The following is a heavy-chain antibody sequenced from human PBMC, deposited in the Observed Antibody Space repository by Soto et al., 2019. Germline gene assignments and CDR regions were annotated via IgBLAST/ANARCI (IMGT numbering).Heavy chain of an antibody. CDR3: AKDDSSGYYSSLDYFDY. CDR2: ISGSGGST. V-gene: IGHV3-23*01. D-gene: IGHD3-22*01. J-gene: IGHJ4*02. Sequence: GGSLRLSCAASGFTFSSYAMSWVRRAPGKGLEWVSAISGSGGSTYYADSVKGRFTISRDNSKNTLYLQMNSLRAEDTAVYYCAKDDSSGYYSSLDYFDYWGQGTLVTVSS. CDR1: GFTFSSYA.